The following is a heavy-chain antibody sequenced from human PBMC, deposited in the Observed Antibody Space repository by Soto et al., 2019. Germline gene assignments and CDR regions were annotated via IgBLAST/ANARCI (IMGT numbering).Heavy chain of an antibody. V-gene: IGHV4-30-4*01. J-gene: IGHJ5*02. CDR2: IYYSGST. D-gene: IGHD3-10*01. CDR1: GGSLSSGVFF. CDR3: ARGVSGSWFDP. Sequence: SETLSLTCTVSGGSLSSGVFFWSWVRQPPGKGLEWIGYIYYSGSTYYNPSLKSRVTISVDTSKNQFSLKLSSVTAADTAVYYCARGVSGSWFDPWGQGTLVTVSS.